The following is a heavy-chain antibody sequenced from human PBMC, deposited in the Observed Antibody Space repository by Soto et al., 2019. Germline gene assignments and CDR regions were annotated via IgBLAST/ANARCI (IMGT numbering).Heavy chain of an antibody. D-gene: IGHD1-26*01. CDR1: GFTFSSYA. Sequence: QVQLVESGGGVVQPGRSLRLSCAASGFTFSSYAMHWVRQAPGKGLEWVAVISYDGSNKYYADSVKGRFTISRDNSKNTLYLQMNSLRAEDTAVYYCARDILGHGNAYWGQGTLVTVSS. J-gene: IGHJ4*02. CDR3: ARDILGHGNAY. CDR2: ISYDGSNK. V-gene: IGHV3-30-3*01.